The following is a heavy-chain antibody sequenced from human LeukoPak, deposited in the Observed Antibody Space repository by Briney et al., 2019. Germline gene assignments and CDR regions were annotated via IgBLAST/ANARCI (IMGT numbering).Heavy chain of an antibody. Sequence: SETLSLTCTVSGGSISSYYWSWIRQPPGKGLEWIGYTYYSGSTNYNPSLKSRVTISVDTSKNQFSLKLSSVTAADTAVYYCASPPPGDTEYFQHWGQGTLVTVSS. V-gene: IGHV4-59*08. CDR3: ASPPPGDTEYFQH. D-gene: IGHD3-16*01. J-gene: IGHJ1*01. CDR2: TYYSGST. CDR1: GGSISSYY.